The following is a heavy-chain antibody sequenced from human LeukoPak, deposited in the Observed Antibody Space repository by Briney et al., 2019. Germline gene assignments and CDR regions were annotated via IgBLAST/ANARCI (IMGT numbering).Heavy chain of an antibody. V-gene: IGHV3-13*01. D-gene: IGHD2-21*01. Sequence: GGSLRLSCAASGFTFSSYDMHWVRQATGKGLEWVSAIGTAGDTYYPGSVKGRFTISRENAKNSLYLQMNSLRAGDTAVYYCARALNVGGAHDAFDIWGQGTMVTVPS. CDR1: GFTFSSYD. CDR2: IGTAGDT. CDR3: ARALNVGGAHDAFDI. J-gene: IGHJ3*02.